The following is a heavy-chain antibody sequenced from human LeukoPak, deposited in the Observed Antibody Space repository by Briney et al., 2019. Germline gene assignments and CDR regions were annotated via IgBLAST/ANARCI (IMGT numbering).Heavy chain of an antibody. CDR2: IYYRGTT. CDR3: ARGGGYIVVVPAAIGYFDY. Sequence: PSETLSLTCTVSGGFINSYYWSWTRQPPGKGLEWIGYIYYRGTTNYSPSLGSRVTISVDTSKTQFSLKLRSVTAADTAVYYCARGGGYIVVVPAAIGYFDYWGQGTLVTVSS. J-gene: IGHJ4*02. D-gene: IGHD2-2*02. V-gene: IGHV4-59*01. CDR1: GGFINSYY.